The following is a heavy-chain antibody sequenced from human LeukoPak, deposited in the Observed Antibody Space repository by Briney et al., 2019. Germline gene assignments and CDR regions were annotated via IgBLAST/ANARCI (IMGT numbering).Heavy chain of an antibody. Sequence: PGGSLRLSCVASGFSFGDFYMNWIRQAPGKALEWVAFINNPGTTIHYADSVRGRFTISRDNAKSSLSLQINSLRVEDTAVYYCARTSDGEFDVWGQRTLVTVSS. CDR3: ARTSDGEFDV. D-gene: IGHD4-17*01. CDR1: GFSFGDFY. J-gene: IGHJ4*02. V-gene: IGHV3-11*01. CDR2: INNPGTTI.